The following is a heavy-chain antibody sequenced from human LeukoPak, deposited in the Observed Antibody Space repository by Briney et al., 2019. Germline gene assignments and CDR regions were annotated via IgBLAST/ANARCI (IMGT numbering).Heavy chain of an antibody. CDR2: MHTSGST. V-gene: IGHV4-4*07. CDR3: ARDQYYYDSSGYYSFDY. Sequence: SETLSLTCTVSGGSISGYHWSWIRQPAGKGLEWIGRMHTSGSTNYNPSLKSRVTMSVDTSKNQFSLKLSSVTAADTAVYYCARDQYYYDSSGYYSFDYWGQGTLVTVSS. CDR1: GGSISGYH. J-gene: IGHJ4*02. D-gene: IGHD3-22*01.